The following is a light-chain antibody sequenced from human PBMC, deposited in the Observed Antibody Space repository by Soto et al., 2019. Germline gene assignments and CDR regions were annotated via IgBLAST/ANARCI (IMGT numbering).Light chain of an antibody. CDR2: GAS. Sequence: EIVMTHSPATLSVSPGERATLSCRASQSVSSNLAWYQQKPGQAPRLLIYGASTRATGIPARFSGSGSGTEFTLTISSLQSEDFAVYYCQQYNNWPPPWKFGQGNKVDIK. J-gene: IGKJ1*01. V-gene: IGKV3-15*01. CDR3: QQYNNWPPPWK. CDR1: QSVSSN.